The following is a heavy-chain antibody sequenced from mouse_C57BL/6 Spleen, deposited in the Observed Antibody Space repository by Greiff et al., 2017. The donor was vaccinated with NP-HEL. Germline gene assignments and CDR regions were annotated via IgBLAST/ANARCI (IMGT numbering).Heavy chain of an antibody. CDR3: AKKSSSHWYFDV. CDR1: GFSLTSYG. V-gene: IGHV2-5*01. CDR2: IWRGGST. Sequence: VHLVESGPGLVQPSQSLSITCTVSGFSLTSYGVHWVRQSPGKGLEWLGVIWRGGSTDYNAAFMSRLSITKDNSKSQVFFKMNSLQADDTAIYYCAKKSSSHWYFDVWGTGTTVTVSS. D-gene: IGHD1-1*01. J-gene: IGHJ1*03.